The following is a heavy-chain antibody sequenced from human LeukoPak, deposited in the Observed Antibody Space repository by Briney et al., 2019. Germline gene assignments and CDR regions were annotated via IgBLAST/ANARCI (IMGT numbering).Heavy chain of an antibody. CDR2: IYDSGST. D-gene: IGHD6-25*01. Sequence: SETLSLTCTVSGSSISSYYWTWIRQPPGKGLEWIGFIYDSGSTYYNPSLKSRVTISLDTSKNQFSLKMSSVTAADTAVYYCARKPSGSSRYDYWGQGTLVTVSS. CDR3: ARKPSGSSRYDY. V-gene: IGHV4-59*01. CDR1: GSSISSYY. J-gene: IGHJ4*02.